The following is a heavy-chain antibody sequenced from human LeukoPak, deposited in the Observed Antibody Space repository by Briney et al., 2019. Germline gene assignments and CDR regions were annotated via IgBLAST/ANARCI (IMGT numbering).Heavy chain of an antibody. V-gene: IGHV1-18*01. CDR3: ARVYSNYYYYGMDV. Sequence: ASVKVSCKASGYTFSSYGISWVRQAPGQGLEWMGWISVYNGNTNYVQKLQGRVTMTTGTSTSTAYMELRSLRSDDTAVYYCARVYSNYYYYGMDVWGQGTTVAVSS. J-gene: IGHJ6*02. D-gene: IGHD4-11*01. CDR1: GYTFSSYG. CDR2: ISVYNGNT.